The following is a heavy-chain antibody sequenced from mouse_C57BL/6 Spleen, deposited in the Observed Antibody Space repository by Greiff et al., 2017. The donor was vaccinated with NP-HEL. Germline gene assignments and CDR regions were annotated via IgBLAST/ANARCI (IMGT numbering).Heavy chain of an antibody. J-gene: IGHJ1*03. V-gene: IGHV3-6*01. Sequence: EVQLQESGPGLVKPSQSLSLTCSVTGYSITSGYYWNWIRQFPGNKLEWMGYISYDGSNNYNPSLKNRISITRDTSKNQFFLKLNSVTTEDTATYYCARDWDYYGSSWYFDVWGTGTTVTVSS. D-gene: IGHD1-1*01. CDR3: ARDWDYYGSSWYFDV. CDR1: GYSITSGYY. CDR2: ISYDGSN.